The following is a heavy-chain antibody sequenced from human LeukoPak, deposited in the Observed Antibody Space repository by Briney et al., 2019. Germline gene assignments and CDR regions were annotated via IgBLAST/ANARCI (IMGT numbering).Heavy chain of an antibody. CDR1: GFTFKTYA. CDR3: AKEVRESAWFYFDY. Sequence: GGSLRLSCAASGFTFKTYAMSWVRQAPGKGLEWVSGIRSSGDSTYYADSVKGRFTTSRDNSRNTLYLQMNSLSAEDTAVYYCAKEVRESAWFYFDYWGQGTLATVSS. V-gene: IGHV3-23*01. D-gene: IGHD3-10*01. J-gene: IGHJ4*02. CDR2: IRSSGDST.